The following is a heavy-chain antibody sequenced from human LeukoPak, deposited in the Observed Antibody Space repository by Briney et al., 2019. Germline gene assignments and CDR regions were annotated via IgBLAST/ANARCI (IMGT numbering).Heavy chain of an antibody. D-gene: IGHD3-10*01. CDR1: GFTFSSYS. Sequence: GGSLRLSCAASGFTFSSYSMNWVRQAPGKGLEWVSYISSSSTIYYADSVKGRLTISRDNAKNSLYLQMNSLRAEDTAVYYCARFSDYGSGSYYDYWGQGTLVTVSS. CDR3: ARFSDYGSGSYYDY. CDR2: ISSSSTI. J-gene: IGHJ4*02. V-gene: IGHV3-48*01.